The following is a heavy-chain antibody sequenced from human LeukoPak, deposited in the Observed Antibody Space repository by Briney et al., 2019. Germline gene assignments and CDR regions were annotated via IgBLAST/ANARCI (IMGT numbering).Heavy chain of an antibody. CDR2: ISSTSTSI. CDR3: ARDLGSYYDSSGYYSN. V-gene: IGHV3-21*01. J-gene: IGHJ4*02. CDR1: GFTFSSHT. D-gene: IGHD3-22*01. Sequence: GGSLRLSCAASGFTFSSHTMNWVRQAPGKGLEWVSSISSTSTSIYHADSVKGRFTISRDNAKNTLYLQMNSLRAEDTAVYYCARDLGSYYDSSGYYSNWGQGTLVTVSS.